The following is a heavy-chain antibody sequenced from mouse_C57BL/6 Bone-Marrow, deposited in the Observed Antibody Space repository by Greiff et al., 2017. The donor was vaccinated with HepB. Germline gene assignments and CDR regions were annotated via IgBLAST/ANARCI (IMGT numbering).Heavy chain of an antibody. Sequence: VKLQESGPELVKPGASVKISCKASGYAFSSSWMNWVKQRPGKGLEWIGRIYPGDGDTNYNGKFKGKATLTADKSSSTAYMQLSSLTSEDSAVYFCARGDYDDLYYAMDYWGQGTSVTVSS. V-gene: IGHV1-82*01. D-gene: IGHD2-4*01. CDR1: GYAFSSSW. CDR3: ARGDYDDLYYAMDY. CDR2: IYPGDGDT. J-gene: IGHJ4*01.